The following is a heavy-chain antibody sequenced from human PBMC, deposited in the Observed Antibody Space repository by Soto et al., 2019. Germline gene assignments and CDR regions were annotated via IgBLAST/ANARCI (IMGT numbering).Heavy chain of an antibody. CDR2: ISSSSSYI. V-gene: IGHV3-21*01. CDR3: ARDTLADFWSGYYTVGRGMDV. D-gene: IGHD3-3*01. J-gene: IGHJ6*02. Sequence: GGSLRLSCAASGFTFSSYSMNWVRQAPGKGLEWVSSISSSSSYIYYADSVKGRFTISRDNAKNSLYLQMNSLRAEDTAVYYCARDTLADFWSGYYTVGRGMDVWGQGTTVTVSS. CDR1: GFTFSSYS.